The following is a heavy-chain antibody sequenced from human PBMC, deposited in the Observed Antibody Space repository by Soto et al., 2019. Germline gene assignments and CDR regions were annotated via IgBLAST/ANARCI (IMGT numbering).Heavy chain of an antibody. D-gene: IGHD6-13*01. CDR1: GFTFSSYA. V-gene: IGHV3-30-3*01. J-gene: IGHJ4*02. CDR2: ISYDGSNK. Sequence: QVQLVESGGGVVQPGRSLRLSCAASGFTFSSYAMHWVRQAPGKGLEWVAVISYDGSNKYYADSVKGRFTISRDNSKNALYLQMNSLRAEDKAVYYCAGGIGIAAVGEFDYWGQGTLVTVSS. CDR3: AGGIGIAAVGEFDY.